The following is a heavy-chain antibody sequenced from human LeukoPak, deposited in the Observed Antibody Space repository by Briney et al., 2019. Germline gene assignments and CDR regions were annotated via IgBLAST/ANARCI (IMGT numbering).Heavy chain of an antibody. J-gene: IGHJ6*04. CDR1: SGSISSSNW. V-gene: IGHV4-4*02. CDR2: IYHSGST. CDR3: ARTYYDILTGYFYGMDV. Sequence: PSETLSLTCAVSSGSISSSNWWSWVRQPPGKGLEWIGEIYHSGSTNYNPSLKSRVTISVDKSKNQFSLKLSSVTAADTAVYYCARTYYDILTGYFYGMDVWGKGTTVTVSS. D-gene: IGHD3-9*01.